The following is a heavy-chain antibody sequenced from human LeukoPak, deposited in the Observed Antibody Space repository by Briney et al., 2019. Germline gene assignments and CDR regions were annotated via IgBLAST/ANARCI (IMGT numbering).Heavy chain of an antibody. Sequence: SETLSLTCAVSGGSISSSTNWWSWVRQPPGKGLEWIGEIYHSGGTNYNPSLKSRITISVDKSQNQFSLKVNSLTAADTAVYYCARDSGLWFGELSPLWGQGTLVTVSS. D-gene: IGHD3-10*01. CDR1: GGSISSSTNW. V-gene: IGHV4-4*02. J-gene: IGHJ4*02. CDR2: IYHSGGT. CDR3: ARDSGLWFGELSPL.